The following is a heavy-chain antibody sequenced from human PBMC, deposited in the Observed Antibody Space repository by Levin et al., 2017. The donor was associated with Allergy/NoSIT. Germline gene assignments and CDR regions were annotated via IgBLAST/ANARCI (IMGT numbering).Heavy chain of an antibody. CDR3: ARTVWGSSRRLFDA. D-gene: IGHD3-16*02. Sequence: SETLSLTCAVNGGSFSGFYWTWLRQTPGKGLEWIGEINQSGSTKYNPSLKSRGTISIDMSKNHFSLKLTSATAADTAVYYCARTVWGSSRRLFDAWGQGTLVTVSS. V-gene: IGHV4-34*01. CDR2: INQSGST. CDR1: GGSFSGFY. J-gene: IGHJ4*02.